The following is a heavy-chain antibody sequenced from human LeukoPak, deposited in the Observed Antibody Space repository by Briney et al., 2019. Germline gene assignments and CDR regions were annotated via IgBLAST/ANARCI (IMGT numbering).Heavy chain of an antibody. J-gene: IGHJ3*02. CDR1: GYTFTSYY. CDR3: ARVGGGSRSIGHAFDI. CDR2: INPSGGST. D-gene: IGHD6-13*01. Sequence: ASVKVSCKASGYTFTSYYMHWVRQAPGQGLEWMGIINPSGGSTSYAQKFQGRVTMTRGMSTSTVYMELSSLRSEDTAVYYCARVGGGSRSIGHAFDIWGQGTMVTVSS. V-gene: IGHV1-46*01.